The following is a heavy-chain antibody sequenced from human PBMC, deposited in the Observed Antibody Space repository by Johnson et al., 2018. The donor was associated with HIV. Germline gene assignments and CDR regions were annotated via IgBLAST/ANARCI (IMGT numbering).Heavy chain of an antibody. CDR1: GFTFDDYT. Sequence: VQLVESGGVVVQPGGSLRLSCAASGFTFDDYTMHWVRQAPGKGLEWVSLISWDGGSTYYADSVKGRFTISRDNSKNSLYLQMNSLRTEDTALYYCAKDMEDSSGSYGSFDIWGQGTMVTVSS. D-gene: IGHD3-22*01. J-gene: IGHJ3*02. CDR3: AKDMEDSSGSYGSFDI. V-gene: IGHV3-43*01. CDR2: ISWDGGST.